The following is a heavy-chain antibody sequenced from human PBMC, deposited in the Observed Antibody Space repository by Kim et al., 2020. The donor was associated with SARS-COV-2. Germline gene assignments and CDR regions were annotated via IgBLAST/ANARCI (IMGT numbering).Heavy chain of an antibody. Sequence: GGSLRLSCAASGFTFSSYGMHWVRQAPGKGLEWVAVIWYDGSNKYYADSVKGRFTISRDNSKNTLFLQMNSLRAEDTAVYYCARELDYGGMLDYWGQGTLVTVSS. D-gene: IGHD4-17*01. CDR3: ARELDYGGMLDY. CDR2: IWYDGSNK. J-gene: IGHJ4*02. V-gene: IGHV3-33*01. CDR1: GFTFSSYG.